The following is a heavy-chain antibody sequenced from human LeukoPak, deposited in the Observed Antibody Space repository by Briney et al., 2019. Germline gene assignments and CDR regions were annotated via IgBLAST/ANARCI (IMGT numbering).Heavy chain of an antibody. D-gene: IGHD3-10*01. Sequence: GGSLRLSCAASGFTFSSHAMSWVRQAPGEGLEWVSAVSGSGDNTYYADSVKGRFTISRDNSKNTLYLHMSSLRAEDAAVYYCARDDYYGSGSYFHTDDYWGQGTLVTVSS. J-gene: IGHJ4*02. V-gene: IGHV3-23*01. CDR2: VSGSGDNT. CDR3: ARDDYYGSGSYFHTDDY. CDR1: GFTFSSHA.